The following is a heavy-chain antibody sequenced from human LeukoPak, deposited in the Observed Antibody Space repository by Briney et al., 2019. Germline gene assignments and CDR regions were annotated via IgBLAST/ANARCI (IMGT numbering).Heavy chain of an antibody. CDR3: ASLGYSSGWSPLDY. V-gene: IGHV3-21*01. J-gene: IGHJ4*02. CDR2: ISSSRSYI. CDR1: GFTFSSYS. D-gene: IGHD6-19*01. Sequence: GGSLRLSCAASGFTFSSYSINWVRQAPGKGLEWVSSISSSRSYIYYADSVKGRFTISRDNAKNSLYLQMNSLRAEDTAVYYCASLGYSSGWSPLDYWGQGTLVTVSS.